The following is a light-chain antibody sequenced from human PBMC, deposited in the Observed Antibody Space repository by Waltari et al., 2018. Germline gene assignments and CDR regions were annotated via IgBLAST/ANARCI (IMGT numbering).Light chain of an antibody. V-gene: IGLV4-69*01. CDR1: SGHSSNV. Sequence: QLVLTHSPSASASLGASAKLTCTLSSGHSSNVIAWLQQRPEKGPRYLMKVNSDGSHSKGDEIPDRFSGSSSGAERYLTISNLQSEDEADYFCQTGGHGTWVFGGGTTLTVL. J-gene: IGLJ3*02. CDR2: VNSDGSH. CDR3: QTGGHGTWV.